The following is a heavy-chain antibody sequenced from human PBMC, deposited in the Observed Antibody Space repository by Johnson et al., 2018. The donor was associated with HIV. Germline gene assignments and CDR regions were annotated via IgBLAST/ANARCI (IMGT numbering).Heavy chain of an antibody. CDR3: AREWIGHSSSWFRYAFDI. Sequence: QVQLVESGGGVAQPGRSLRLSCAASGFTFSSYGMNWVRQAPGKGLEWVAVISYDGSNKYYADSVKGRFTISRDNSKNTLYLQMNSLRAEDTAVYYCAREWIGHSSSWFRYAFDIWGQGTMVTGSS. V-gene: IGHV3-30*03. CDR2: ISYDGSNK. J-gene: IGHJ3*02. CDR1: GFTFSSYG. D-gene: IGHD6-13*01.